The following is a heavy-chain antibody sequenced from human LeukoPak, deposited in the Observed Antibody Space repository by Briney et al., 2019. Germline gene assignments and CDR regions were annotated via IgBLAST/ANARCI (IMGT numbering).Heavy chain of an antibody. CDR3: AKDRVGAAGY. Sequence: GGSLRLSCAASGFTFSSYSMNWVRQAPGKGLEWVSSISSSSSYIYYADSVKGRFTISRDNAKNSVYLQMNSLRAEDTAVYYCAKDRVGAAGYWGQGTLVTVSS. D-gene: IGHD1-26*01. J-gene: IGHJ4*02. V-gene: IGHV3-21*01. CDR2: ISSSSSYI. CDR1: GFTFSSYS.